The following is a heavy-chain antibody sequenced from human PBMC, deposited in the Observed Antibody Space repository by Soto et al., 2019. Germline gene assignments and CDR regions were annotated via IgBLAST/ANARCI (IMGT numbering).Heavy chain of an antibody. CDR2: IDSDGRSK. J-gene: IGHJ4*02. V-gene: IGHV3-74*01. D-gene: IGHD1-1*01. CDR3: ARDYPGNGIDY. Sequence: EVQLVESGGGLVQPGGSLRLSCAASGFTCSSYWMHWVRQAPGKGLVWVSHIDSDGRSKTYADSVKGRFTISRDNAKNTLYLQMNSLRGEDTAVYYCARDYPGNGIDYWGQGTLVTVSS. CDR1: GFTCSSYW.